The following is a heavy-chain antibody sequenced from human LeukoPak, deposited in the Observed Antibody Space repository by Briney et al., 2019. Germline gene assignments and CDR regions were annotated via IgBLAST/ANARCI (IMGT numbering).Heavy chain of an antibody. CDR1: GGSISSHY. D-gene: IGHD3-22*01. CDR3: ARRSGVLDSRDSRYYFDH. CDR2: IYYSGST. Sequence: SSETLSLTCIISGGSISSHYWSWIRQPPGKGLEYIGYIYYSGSTDYDPSLKSRVTISLDTSKNQFSLTLTSVTAADTAVYYCARRSGVLDSRDSRYYFDHWGQGTLVSVST. J-gene: IGHJ4*02. V-gene: IGHV4-59*11.